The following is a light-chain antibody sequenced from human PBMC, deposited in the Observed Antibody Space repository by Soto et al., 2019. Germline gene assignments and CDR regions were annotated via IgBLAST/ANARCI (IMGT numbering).Light chain of an antibody. Sequence: QSALTQPASVSGSPGQSITISCTGTSSDVGSYNLVSWYQQHPGKAPKLMIYEVTNRPSGVSDRFSASKSGNTASLTISGLQAEDEADYFCSSYTTTSTHVAFGGGTKLTVL. V-gene: IGLV2-14*02. CDR2: EVT. J-gene: IGLJ2*01. CDR3: SSYTTTSTHVA. CDR1: SSDVGSYNL.